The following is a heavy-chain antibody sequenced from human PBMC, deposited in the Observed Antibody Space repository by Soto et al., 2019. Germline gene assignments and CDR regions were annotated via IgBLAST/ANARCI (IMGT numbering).Heavy chain of an antibody. Sequence: GSLRLSCAASRFTFSTYWMTWVRQTPGKGLEWVANIHQDGNEKYYMDSVKGRFTISRDNAKNSLYLQMTSLRAEDTAVYYCAGGNALDVWGQGTTVTVSS. CDR2: IHQDGNEK. CDR1: RFTFSTYW. J-gene: IGHJ6*02. CDR3: AGGNALDV. V-gene: IGHV3-7*01.